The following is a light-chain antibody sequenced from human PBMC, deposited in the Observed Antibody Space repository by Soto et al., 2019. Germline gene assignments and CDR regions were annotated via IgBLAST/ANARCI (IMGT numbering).Light chain of an antibody. CDR1: QSVSSN. J-gene: IGKJ4*01. Sequence: EIVMTQSPATLSVSPGESATLSCRASQSVSSNLAWYQQKPGQAPRLLIYGASTRATGIPARFSGSGSGTEFTLTISSLQSEDLAVYYCQQYNNWPPLTFGGGTKVEIK. V-gene: IGKV3-15*01. CDR3: QQYNNWPPLT. CDR2: GAS.